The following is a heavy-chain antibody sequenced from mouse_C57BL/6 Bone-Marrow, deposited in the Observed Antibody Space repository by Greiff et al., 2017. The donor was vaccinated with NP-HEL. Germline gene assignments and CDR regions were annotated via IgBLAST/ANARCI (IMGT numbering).Heavy chain of an antibody. D-gene: IGHD2-2*01. CDR3: ARDGYAWFAY. CDR1: GFTFSDYG. V-gene: IGHV5-17*01. J-gene: IGHJ3*01. CDR2: ISSGSSTI. Sequence: VQLKESGGGLVKPGGSLKLSCAASGFTFSDYGMHWVRQAPEKGLEWVAYISSGSSTIYYADTVKGRFTISRDNAKNTLFLQMTSLRSEDTAMYYCARDGYAWFAYWGQGTLVTVSA.